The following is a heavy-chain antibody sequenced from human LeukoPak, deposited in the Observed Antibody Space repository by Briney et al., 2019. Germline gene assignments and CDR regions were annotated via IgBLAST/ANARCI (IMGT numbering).Heavy chain of an antibody. J-gene: IGHJ5*02. CDR3: ARGNYYGRHHPQRPQKNWFDP. CDR2: IYYSGSP. Sequence: PSETLSLTCTVSGRSISSSTYYWGWIRQPPGKGLEWIGSIYYSGSPYYNPSLKSRATISVDTSKNQFSLKVSSVTAADTAVYYCARGNYYGRHHPQRPQKNWFDPWGQGTLVTVSS. D-gene: IGHD3-10*01. V-gene: IGHV4-39*01. CDR1: GRSISSSTYY.